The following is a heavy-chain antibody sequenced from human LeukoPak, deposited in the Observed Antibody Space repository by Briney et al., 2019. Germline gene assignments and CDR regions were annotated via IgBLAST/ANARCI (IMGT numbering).Heavy chain of an antibody. V-gene: IGHV4-34*01. Sequence: KPSETLSLTCAVYGGSFSGYYWSWIRQPPGKGLEWIGEINHSGSTNYNPSLKSRVTISVDTSKNQFSLKLSSVTAADTAVYYCARGLGTTFGGVIATHFDYWGQGTLVTVSS. CDR3: ARGLGTTFGGVIATHFDY. CDR2: INHSGST. CDR1: GGSFSGYY. D-gene: IGHD3-16*02. J-gene: IGHJ4*02.